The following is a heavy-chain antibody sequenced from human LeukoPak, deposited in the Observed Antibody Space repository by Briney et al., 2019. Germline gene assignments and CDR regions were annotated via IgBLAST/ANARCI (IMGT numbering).Heavy chain of an antibody. CDR3: AKDERGYSYGLIDY. V-gene: IGHV3-33*06. CDR1: GFIFSTYG. Sequence: GRSLRLSCAASGFIFSTYGMHWVRQAPGKGLEWVAVIWYDGSNKYYADSVKGRFTISRDNSKNTLYLQMNSLRAEDTAVYYCAKDERGYSYGLIDYWGQGTLVTVSS. CDR2: IWYDGSNK. D-gene: IGHD5-18*01. J-gene: IGHJ4*02.